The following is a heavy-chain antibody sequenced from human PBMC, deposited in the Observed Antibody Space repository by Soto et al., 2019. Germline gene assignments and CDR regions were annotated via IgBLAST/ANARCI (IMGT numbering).Heavy chain of an antibody. CDR2: IIPVFGTT. CDR3: ARGGGPYVWFNEF. J-gene: IGHJ4*02. CDR1: GGLFSSFA. V-gene: IGHV1-69*01. Sequence: QVHLVQSGPEVKKPGSSVKVSCKDSGGLFSSFAISWVRQAPGQGLEWLGGIIPVFGTTNYAEKFRGRVTITADESTNTAYMELSSLGSGDTAMYYCARGGGPYVWFNEFWGQGTLVTVSS. D-gene: IGHD3-16*01.